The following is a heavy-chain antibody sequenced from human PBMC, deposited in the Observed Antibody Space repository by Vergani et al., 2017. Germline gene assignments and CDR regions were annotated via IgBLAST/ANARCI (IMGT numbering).Heavy chain of an antibody. CDR3: ARRSGGYYSGGKVHPLRTAFDG. CDR1: GGSISAGYYF. Sequence: QVQLQASGPGRVKPSQTLSLTCTMSGGSISAGYYFWSWIRQPAGKGLEWLGHISASGNASHSPSLKTRVSMSVDTSKNQFSLTVTSVTAADTAIYFCARRSGGYYSGGKVHPLRTAFDGWGHGTVVTGSS. CDR2: ISASGNA. V-gene: IGHV4-61*02. D-gene: IGHD2-15*01. J-gene: IGHJ3*01.